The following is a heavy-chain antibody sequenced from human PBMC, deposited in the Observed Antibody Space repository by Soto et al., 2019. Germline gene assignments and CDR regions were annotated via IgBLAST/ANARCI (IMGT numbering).Heavy chain of an antibody. CDR2: INHSGST. CDR3: ARDRGSSSSHPSYYYYYGMDV. J-gene: IGHJ6*02. D-gene: IGHD6-13*01. V-gene: IGHV4-34*01. Sequence: SETLSLTCAVYGGSFSGYYWSWIRQPPGKGLEWIGEINHSGSTNYNPSLKSRVTISVDKSKNQFSLKLSSVTAADTAVYYCARDRGSSSSHPSYYYYYGMDVWGQGTTVTVSS. CDR1: GGSFSGYY.